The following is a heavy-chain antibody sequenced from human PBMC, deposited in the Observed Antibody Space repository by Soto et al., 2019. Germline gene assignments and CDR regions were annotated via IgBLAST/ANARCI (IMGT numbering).Heavy chain of an antibody. CDR1: GYTFTSYD. D-gene: IGHD3-9*01. Sequence: ASVKVSCTASGYTFTSYDINWVRQATGQGLEWMGWMNPNSGNTGYAQKFQGRVTMTGNTSISTAYMELSSLRSEDTAVYYCARGGYDILTGYYNRYYYYGMDVWGQGTTVTVSS. V-gene: IGHV1-8*01. CDR3: ARGGYDILTGYYNRYYYYGMDV. J-gene: IGHJ6*02. CDR2: MNPNSGNT.